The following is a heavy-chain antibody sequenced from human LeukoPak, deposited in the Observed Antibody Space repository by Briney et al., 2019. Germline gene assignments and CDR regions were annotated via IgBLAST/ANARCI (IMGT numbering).Heavy chain of an antibody. CDR1: GGSISGSSYY. Sequence: SETLSLTCTVSGGSISGSSYYWGWIRQPPGKWLEWIGSIYYSGSTYYSPSLKSRVTISVDTSKNQFSLKLSSVTAADTAVYYCARSEVVAATLDYWGQGTLVTVSS. V-gene: IGHV4-39*01. D-gene: IGHD2-15*01. CDR3: ARSEVVAATLDY. J-gene: IGHJ4*02. CDR2: IYYSGST.